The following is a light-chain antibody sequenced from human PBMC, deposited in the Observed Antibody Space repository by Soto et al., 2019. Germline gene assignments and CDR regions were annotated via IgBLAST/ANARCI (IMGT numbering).Light chain of an antibody. J-gene: IGLJ3*02. CDR2: GNS. V-gene: IGLV1-40*01. CDR3: QSYDSSLSGSRV. CDR1: SSNIGAGSD. Sequence: QSVLTQPPSVSGAPGQRVTISCTGNSSNIGAGSDVHWYQQLPGTAPKLLIYGNSNRPSGVPDRFSGSKSGTSASLAITGLQAEDEADYYCQSYDSSLSGSRVFGGGTKLTVI.